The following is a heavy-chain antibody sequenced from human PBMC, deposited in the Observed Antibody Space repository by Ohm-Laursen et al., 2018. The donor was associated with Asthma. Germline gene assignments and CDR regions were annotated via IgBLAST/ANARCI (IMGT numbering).Heavy chain of an antibody. J-gene: IGHJ4*02. CDR1: GFTFSSYG. CDR3: AKSERLYCSSTSCYGGYFDY. Sequence: LRLSCTASGFTFSSYGMHWVRQAPGKGLEWVAVISYDGSNKYYADSVKGRFTISRDNSKNTLYLQMNSLRAEDTAVYYCAKSERLYCSSTSCYGGYFDYWGQGTLVTVSS. CDR2: ISYDGSNK. V-gene: IGHV3-30*18. D-gene: IGHD2-2*01.